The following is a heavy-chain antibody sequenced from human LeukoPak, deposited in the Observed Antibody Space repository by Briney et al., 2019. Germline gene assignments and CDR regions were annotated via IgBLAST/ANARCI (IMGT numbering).Heavy chain of an antibody. J-gene: IGHJ5*02. Sequence: SETLSLTCTVSGGSISSYYWSWIRQPPGKGLEWIGYIYYSGGTNYNPSLKSRVTISVDTSKNQFSLKLRSVTAADTAVYYCARKEGGQLVNTRRWFDPWGQGALVTVSS. CDR1: GGSISSYY. CDR3: ARKEGGQLVNTRRWFDP. V-gene: IGHV4-59*12. D-gene: IGHD6-13*01. CDR2: IYYSGGT.